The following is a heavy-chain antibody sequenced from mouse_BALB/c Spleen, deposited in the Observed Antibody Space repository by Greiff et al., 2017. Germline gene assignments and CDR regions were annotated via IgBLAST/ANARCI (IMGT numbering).Heavy chain of an antibody. J-gene: IGHJ1*01. V-gene: IGHV7-1*02. CDR2: SRNKANEYTT. Sequence: EVKLVESGGGLVQPGGSLRLSCATSGFTFSDFYMEWVRQPPGKRLVWIAASRNKANEYTTEYSASVKGRFFVSRDTSQSIRYLQMNVLRAEDTAIYYCARDADYGNYDWYFDVWGAGTTVTVAS. CDR3: ARDADYGNYDWYFDV. CDR1: GFTFSDFY. D-gene: IGHD2-1*01.